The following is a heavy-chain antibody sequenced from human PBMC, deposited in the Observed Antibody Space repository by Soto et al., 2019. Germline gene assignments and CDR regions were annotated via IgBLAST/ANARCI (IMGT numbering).Heavy chain of an antibody. CDR2: TRNSGGA. V-gene: IGHV4-4*02. D-gene: IGHD6-13*01. CDR3: ASHLVMSGTRGFDN. J-gene: IGHJ4*02. CDR1: SGSMYIWDW. Sequence: NPSETLSLTCAVSSGSMYIWDWCGWVRQPPGKGLEWIGETRNSGGANYNPSLQSRVTITVDRSKNHFFLELRSVTAADTAVYYCASHLVMSGTRGFDNWGLGALVTVSS.